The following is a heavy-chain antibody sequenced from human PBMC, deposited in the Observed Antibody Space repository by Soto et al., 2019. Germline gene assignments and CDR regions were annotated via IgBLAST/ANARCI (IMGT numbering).Heavy chain of an antibody. Sequence: KCSETASLTCTVSGGSVDIDSYYWNWTRQPIGKPLAMIGYIYQSGVTNYKFSLKSRVTISVDTSKNQFSLKLKSVTAADTAVYDCARDRTRNSAFDIWGQGTMVTVSS. J-gene: IGHJ3*02. CDR2: IYQSGVT. CDR3: ARDRTRNSAFDI. V-gene: IGHV4-61*01. D-gene: IGHD1-7*01. CDR1: GGSVDIDSYY.